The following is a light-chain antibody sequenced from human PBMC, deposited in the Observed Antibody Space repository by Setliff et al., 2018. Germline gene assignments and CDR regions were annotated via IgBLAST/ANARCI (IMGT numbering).Light chain of an antibody. CDR1: SIDLSGYTY. CDR2: DVT. Sequence: QSVLTQPPSASGSPGQSVTISCAGTSIDLSGYTYVSWYQQHPGKAPQVIIYDVTKRPSGVPDRFSGSKSGNTASLTVSELQAEDEADYYCTAYAGSNNVVFGTGTKVTVL. CDR3: TAYAGSNNVV. J-gene: IGLJ1*01. V-gene: IGLV2-8*01.